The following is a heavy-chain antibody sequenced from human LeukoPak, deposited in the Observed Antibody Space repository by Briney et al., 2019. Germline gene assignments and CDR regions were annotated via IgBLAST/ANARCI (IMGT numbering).Heavy chain of an antibody. CDR3: ARDQGYCTSTNCYSVGGYFHY. CDR2: ISSDGDNK. Sequence: GGSLRLSCAASGFTFNTYGLHCVRQAPGKGLEWVAVISSDGDNKYYADSVKGRFTISRDNSKNALYLQMNSLRAENAAVYYCARDQGYCTSTNCYSVGGYFHYWGQGALVTVSS. J-gene: IGHJ4*02. CDR1: GFTFNTYG. V-gene: IGHV3-30-3*01. D-gene: IGHD2-2*01.